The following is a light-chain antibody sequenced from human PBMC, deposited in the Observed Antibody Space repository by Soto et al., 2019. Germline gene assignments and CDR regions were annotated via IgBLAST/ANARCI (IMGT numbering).Light chain of an antibody. J-gene: IGLJ2*01. CDR3: AAWDDSLSGPV. V-gene: IGLV1-47*01. CDR1: SSNIGSNY. CDR2: RIT. Sequence: QSVLTQPPSTSGTPGQRVTISCSGSSSNIGSNYVYWYQQLPGMAPKLLIYRITQRPSGVPDRFSGSKSGTSASLAISGLRSEDEAEYYCAAWDDSLSGPVFGGGTKVTVL.